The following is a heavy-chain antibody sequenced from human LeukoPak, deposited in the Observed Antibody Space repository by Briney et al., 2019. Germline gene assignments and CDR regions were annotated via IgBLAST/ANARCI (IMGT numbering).Heavy chain of an antibody. CDR1: GFPFDDYA. Sequence: GGSLRLSFAASGFPFDDYAMHWVRQAPGKGLEWVYGIIWNSGSIGYSDSVKGRFTISRDNPKNSLYLKMNSLRAEDTALYYCASLNYDSSDAFDYWGKGTLVTVSS. J-gene: IGHJ4*02. CDR3: ASLNYDSSDAFDY. V-gene: IGHV3-9*01. D-gene: IGHD3-22*01. CDR2: IIWNSGSI.